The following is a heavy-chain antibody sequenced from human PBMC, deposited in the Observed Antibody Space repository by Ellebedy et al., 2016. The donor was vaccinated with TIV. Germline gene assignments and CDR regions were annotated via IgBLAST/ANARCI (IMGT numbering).Heavy chain of an antibody. CDR3: AHSRSDYYYGSGSYYKTFDY. CDR1: GFSLTTTGVG. V-gene: IGHV2-5*01. D-gene: IGHD3-10*01. Sequence: SGPTLVKPTQTLTLTCTFSGFSLTTTGVGVGWIRQPPGKALEWLVAIYWNDDIRYSPSLKSRLTITKDTSKNQVVLTMTNMDPVDTATYYCAHSRSDYYYGSGSYYKTFDYWGQGTLVTVSS. J-gene: IGHJ4*02. CDR2: IYWNDDI.